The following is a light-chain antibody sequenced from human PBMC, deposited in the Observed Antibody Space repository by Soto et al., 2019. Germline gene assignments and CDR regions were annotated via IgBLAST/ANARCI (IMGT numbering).Light chain of an antibody. CDR1: SSNIGAGHD. CDR3: QSYDSSLSAYV. Sequence: QSVLTQPPSVSVAPGQRVTISCTGSSSNIGAGHDVHWYQQLPGTAPKLLVYGNSNRPSGVPDRFSGSKSGTSASLAISGLQAEDEADYYCQSYDSSLSAYVFGTGTKLTVL. CDR2: GNS. V-gene: IGLV1-40*01. J-gene: IGLJ1*01.